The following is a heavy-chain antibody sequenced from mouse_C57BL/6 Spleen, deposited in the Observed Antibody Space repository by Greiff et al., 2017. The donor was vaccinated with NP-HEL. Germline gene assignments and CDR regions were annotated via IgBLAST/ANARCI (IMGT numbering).Heavy chain of an antibody. V-gene: IGHV5-6*02. Sequence: EVKLVESGGDLVKPGGSLKLSCAASGFTFSSYGMSWVRQTPDKRLEWVATISRGGSYTYYPDSVKGRFTISRDNAKNTLYLQMSRRKSEDTAMYYWARLIATVVAPYYFDYGGQGTTLTVSS. J-gene: IGHJ2*01. CDR1: GFTFSSYG. CDR2: ISRGGSYT. D-gene: IGHD1-1*01. CDR3: ARLIATVVAPYYFDY.